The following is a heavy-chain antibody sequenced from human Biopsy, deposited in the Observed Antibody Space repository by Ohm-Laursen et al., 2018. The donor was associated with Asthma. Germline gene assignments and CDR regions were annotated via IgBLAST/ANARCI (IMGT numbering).Heavy chain of an antibody. Sequence: GSLRPSCAASGFAVSRDHMFWVRQAQGKGLEWVSVIYSGGTSHTADSVRGRFTISRDYSKNTLYLQMHSLRAEDTAVYYCARGDSSNWSHYYFDYWGQGTLVTVSS. CDR1: GFAVSRDH. CDR3: ARGDSSNWSHYYFDY. CDR2: IYSGGTS. J-gene: IGHJ4*02. V-gene: IGHV3-53*01. D-gene: IGHD3-22*01.